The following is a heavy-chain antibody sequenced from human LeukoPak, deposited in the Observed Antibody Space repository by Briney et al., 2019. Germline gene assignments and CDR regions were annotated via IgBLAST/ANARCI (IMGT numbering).Heavy chain of an antibody. V-gene: IGHV4-59*01. D-gene: IGHD5-18*01. CDR1: GGSISSSY. CDR3: AKSRGYNYGSWDQYFDY. CDR2: IYYTGST. Sequence: PSETLSLTCTVSGGSISSSYWSWIRQPPGPGLEWFGYIYYTGSTTYNPHHNSRVTISVDTSKNQLSLKLRSVTAADTAVYYCAKSRGYNYGSWDQYFDYWGQGTLVTVSS. J-gene: IGHJ4*02.